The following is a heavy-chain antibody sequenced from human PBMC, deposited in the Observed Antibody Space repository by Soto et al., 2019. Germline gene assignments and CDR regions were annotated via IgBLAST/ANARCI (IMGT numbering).Heavy chain of an antibody. D-gene: IGHD2-15*01. V-gene: IGHV4-30-4*01. J-gene: IGHJ4*02. CDR3: ARVIGYGGGGSCYDSRFEY. Sequence: QVQLQESGPGLVKPSQTLSLTCTVSGGSISSGDYYWSWIRQPPGKVLEWIGYIYYSGSTYYNPAPRSRFTTSADRTNSLSAVYLRLVDAADAAVYYCARVIGYGGGGSCYDSRFEYWGQGTLVIVS. CDR2: IYYSGST. CDR1: GGSISSGDYY.